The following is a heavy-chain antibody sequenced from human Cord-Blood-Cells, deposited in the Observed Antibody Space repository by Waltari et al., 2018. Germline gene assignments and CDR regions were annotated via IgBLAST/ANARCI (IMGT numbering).Heavy chain of an antibody. J-gene: IGHJ6*02. D-gene: IGHD5-18*01. V-gene: IGHV3-30-3*01. Sequence: QVQLVESGGGVVQPGRSLRLSCAASGFTFSSYAMHWVRQAPGRGLEWVAVISYDGSNKDYADSVKGRFTISRDKSKNTLYLQMNSLRAEDTAVYYCARSGYSYGYYYYYGMDVWGQGTTVTVSS. CDR1: GFTFSSYA. CDR3: ARSGYSYGYYYYYGMDV. CDR2: ISYDGSNK.